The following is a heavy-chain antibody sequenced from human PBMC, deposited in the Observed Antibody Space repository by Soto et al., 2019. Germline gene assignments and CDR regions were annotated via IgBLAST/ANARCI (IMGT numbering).Heavy chain of an antibody. CDR2: IYHSGST. V-gene: IGHV4-30-2*01. Sequence: KPSETLSLTCAVSGGSISSGGYSWSWIRQPPGKGLEWIGYIYHSGSTYYNPSLKSRVTISVDRSKNQFSLKLSSVTAADTAVYYCAKRIAAAGELDYWGQGTLVTVSS. J-gene: IGHJ4*02. CDR3: AKRIAAAGELDY. D-gene: IGHD6-13*01. CDR1: GGSISSGGYS.